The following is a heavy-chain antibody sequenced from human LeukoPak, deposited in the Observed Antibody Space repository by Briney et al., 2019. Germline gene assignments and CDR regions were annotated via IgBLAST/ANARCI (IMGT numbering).Heavy chain of an antibody. Sequence: PSETLSLTCAVSGGSISSHYWSWIRQPPGEGLEWIGYIYYSGSTNYNPSLKSRVTISVDTSKNQFSLKLSSVTAADTAVYYCARGENRAYYYYMDVWGKGTTVTVSS. V-gene: IGHV4-59*11. J-gene: IGHJ6*03. CDR3: ARGENRAYYYYMDV. CDR1: GGSISSHY. CDR2: IYYSGST.